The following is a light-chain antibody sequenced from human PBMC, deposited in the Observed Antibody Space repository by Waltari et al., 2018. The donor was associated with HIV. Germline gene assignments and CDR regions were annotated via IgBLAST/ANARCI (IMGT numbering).Light chain of an antibody. Sequence: DIQMTQSPSSLSASVGDRVTITCRASQSINSLLHWYQQKPGRAPSLLIFAASSLQSGVPSRFSGNGSGTDFTLTISSLQPEDFAIYFCQQSFILPLTFGGGTK. CDR1: QSINSL. CDR3: QQSFILPLT. J-gene: IGKJ4*01. V-gene: IGKV1-39*01. CDR2: AAS.